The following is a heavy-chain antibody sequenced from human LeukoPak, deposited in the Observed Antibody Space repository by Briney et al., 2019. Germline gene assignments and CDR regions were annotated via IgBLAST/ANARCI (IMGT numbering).Heavy chain of an antibody. CDR1: GYTFTSYD. V-gene: IGHV1-8*01. D-gene: IGHD3-22*01. J-gene: IGHJ6*02. CDR2: MNPNSGNT. Sequence: ASVKVSCKASGYTFTSYDINWVRQATGQGLEWMGWMNPNSGNTGYAQKFQGRVTMTRNTSIGTAYMELSSLRSEDTAVYYCARGRYDSSGYYSALSGVLGYYYYYGMDVWGQGTTVTVSS. CDR3: ARGRYDSSGYYSALSGVLGYYYYYGMDV.